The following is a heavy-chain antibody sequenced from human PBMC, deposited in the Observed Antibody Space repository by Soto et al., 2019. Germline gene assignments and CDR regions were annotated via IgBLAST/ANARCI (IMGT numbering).Heavy chain of an antibody. D-gene: IGHD6-13*01. V-gene: IGHV1-46*01. CDR2: INPSGGST. J-gene: IGHJ6*02. Sequence: ASVKVSCKASGYTFTSYYMHCVRQAPGQGLEWMGIINPSGGSTSYAQKFQGRVTMTRDTSTSTVYMELSSLRSEDTAVYYCAREGAAGDYYYYYGMDVWGQGTTVTVSS. CDR3: AREGAAGDYYYYYGMDV. CDR1: GYTFTSYY.